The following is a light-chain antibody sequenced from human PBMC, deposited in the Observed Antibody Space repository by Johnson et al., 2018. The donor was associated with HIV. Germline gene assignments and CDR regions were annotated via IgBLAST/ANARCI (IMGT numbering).Light chain of an antibody. J-gene: IGLJ1*01. CDR2: GND. V-gene: IGLV1-40*01. Sequence: QFVLTQPPSVSAAPGQKVTISCTGSSSNIGAGYDVHWYQQFPGTAPKLLIYGNDTRPSGFPEQFSGSKSGTSASLAITGLQAEDEADYYCQSYANALSGSKGFGTGTEVTVL. CDR3: QSYANALSGSKG. CDR1: SSNIGAGYD.